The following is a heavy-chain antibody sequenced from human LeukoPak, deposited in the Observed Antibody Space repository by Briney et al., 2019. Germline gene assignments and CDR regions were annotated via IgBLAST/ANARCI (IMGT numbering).Heavy chain of an antibody. J-gene: IGHJ6*02. CDR2: ISSSGSTI. Sequence: GGSLRLSCAASGFTFSSYSMNWVRQAPGKGLEWVSYISSSGSTIYYADSVKGRFTISRDNAKNSLYLQMNSLRAEDTAVYYCARAPYYYYYGMDVWGQGTTVTVSS. V-gene: IGHV3-48*04. CDR3: ARAPYYYYYGMDV. CDR1: GFTFSSYS.